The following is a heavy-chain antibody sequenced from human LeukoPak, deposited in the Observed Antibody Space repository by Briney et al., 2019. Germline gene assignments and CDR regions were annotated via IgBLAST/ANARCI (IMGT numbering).Heavy chain of an antibody. V-gene: IGHV4-34*01. Sequence: QTSETLSLTCAVYGGSFSGYYWSWIRQPPGKGLEWIGEINHSGSTNYNPSLKSRVTISVDTSKNQFSLKLSSVTAADTAVYYCARDVMATIPPDAFDIWGQGTMVTVSS. CDR3: ARDVMATIPPDAFDI. D-gene: IGHD5-24*01. CDR1: GGSFSGYY. J-gene: IGHJ3*02. CDR2: INHSGST.